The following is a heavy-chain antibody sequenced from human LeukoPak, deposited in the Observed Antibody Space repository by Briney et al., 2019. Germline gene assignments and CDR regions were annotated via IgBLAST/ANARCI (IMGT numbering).Heavy chain of an antibody. Sequence: GASVKVSCKASGYTFTGYYMHWVRQAPGQGLEWMGWINPDTGGTNYAQKFQGRVTMTRDMSTSTVYMELSSLRSEDTAVYYCAREGNSYGPYYYYYMDVWGKGTTVTVSS. V-gene: IGHV1-2*02. D-gene: IGHD5-18*01. J-gene: IGHJ6*03. CDR1: GYTFTGYY. CDR3: AREGNSYGPYYYYYMDV. CDR2: INPDTGGT.